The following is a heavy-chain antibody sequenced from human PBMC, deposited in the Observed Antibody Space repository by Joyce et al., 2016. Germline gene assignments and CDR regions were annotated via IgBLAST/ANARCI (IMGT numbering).Heavy chain of an antibody. CDR1: GDSVTSLF. J-gene: IGHJ4*02. D-gene: IGHD3-16*01. Sequence: QVHLQESGPGLVKPSETLSLTCTVSGDSVTSLFWNWIRQPPGKGLEWVAHISSTGSTKYNPSLKSRATISLDAPRNQFSLKLTSVTAADTAIYYCARDGGYYFDYWGQGTLVAVS. CDR2: ISSTGST. CDR3: ARDGGYYFDY. V-gene: IGHV4-59*02.